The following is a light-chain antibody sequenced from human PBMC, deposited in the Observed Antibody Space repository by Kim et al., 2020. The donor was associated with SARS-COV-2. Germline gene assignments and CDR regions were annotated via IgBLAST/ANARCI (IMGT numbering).Light chain of an antibody. J-gene: IGLJ3*02. CDR2: RNN. Sequence: QGSVWLQQHQGHPPQLISYRNNKRPSGISERFSASRSGNTASLTITGLQPEDEADYYCSAWDSSLTGWVFGGGTQLTVL. CDR3: SAWDSSLTGWV. CDR1: QG. V-gene: IGLV10-54*04.